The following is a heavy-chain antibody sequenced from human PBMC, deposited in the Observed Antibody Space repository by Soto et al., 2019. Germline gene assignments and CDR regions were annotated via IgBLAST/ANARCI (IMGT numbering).Heavy chain of an antibody. J-gene: IGHJ4*02. CDR2: ISYDGSNK. D-gene: IGHD5-12*01. V-gene: IGHV3-30*18. CDR3: AKGYSGYDATLDF. CDR1: GFTFSNYG. Sequence: QVQLVESGGGVVQPGRSLRLSCAASGFTFSNYGVHWVRQAPGKGLEWVAFISYDGSNKYAADFVKGRFTISRDNSKNTLYLQMKSVRAEYPAVYYCAKGYSGYDATLDFWGQGTLVTVSS.